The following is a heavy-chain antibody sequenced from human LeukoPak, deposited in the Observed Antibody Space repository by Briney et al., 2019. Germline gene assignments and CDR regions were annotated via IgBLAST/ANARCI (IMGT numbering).Heavy chain of an antibody. CDR3: AKRDYYGSGSSY. D-gene: IGHD3-10*01. J-gene: IGHJ4*02. Sequence: XGSXRLSCAASGFTFSSYAMSWVRQAPGKGLEWVSAISGSGGSTYYADSVKGRFTISRDNSKNTLYLQMNSLRAEDTAVYYCAKRDYYGSGSSYWGQGTLVTVSS. CDR1: GFTFSSYA. V-gene: IGHV3-23*01. CDR2: ISGSGGST.